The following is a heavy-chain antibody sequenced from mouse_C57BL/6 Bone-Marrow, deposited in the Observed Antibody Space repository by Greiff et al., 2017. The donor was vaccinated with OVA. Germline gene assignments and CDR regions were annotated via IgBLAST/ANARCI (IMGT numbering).Heavy chain of an antibody. CDR1: GYTFTSYW. CDR2: IDPSDSET. Sequence: QVQLQQPGAELVRPGSSVKLSCKASGYTFTSYWMHWVKQRPIQGLEWIGNIDPSDSETHYNQKFKDKATLTVDKSSSTAYMQLSSLTSEDSAVYYGARGFYYGYEDFDYWGQGTTLTVSS. D-gene: IGHD2-2*01. CDR3: ARGFYYGYEDFDY. J-gene: IGHJ2*01. V-gene: IGHV1-52*01.